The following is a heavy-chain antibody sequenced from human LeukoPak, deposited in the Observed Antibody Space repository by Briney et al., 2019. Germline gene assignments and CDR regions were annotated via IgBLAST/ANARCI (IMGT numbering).Heavy chain of an antibody. D-gene: IGHD4-17*01. V-gene: IGHV3-30*03. J-gene: IGHJ6*03. Sequence: PGGSLRLSCAASGFTFSNYGMHWVRQAPGKGLEWVAVISFDGNNRYYADSVKGRFTISRDNAKNSLYLQMNSLRGEDTAVYYCARDTATVTYYYYMDVWGKGTTVTISS. CDR2: ISFDGNNR. CDR1: GFTFSNYG. CDR3: ARDTATVTYYYYMDV.